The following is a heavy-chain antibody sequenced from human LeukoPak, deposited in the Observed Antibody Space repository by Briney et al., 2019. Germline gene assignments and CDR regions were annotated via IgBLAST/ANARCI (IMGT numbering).Heavy chain of an antibody. J-gene: IGHJ4*02. Sequence: GRSLRLSCAASGFTFDDYAMHWVRQAPGKGLEWVSGISWNSGSIGYADSVKGRFTISRDNAKNSLYLQMNSLRAEDTALYYCAKAIGNYYFDYWGQGTLVTVSS. CDR3: AKAIGNYYFDY. V-gene: IGHV3-9*01. CDR1: GFTFDDYA. D-gene: IGHD1-7*01. CDR2: ISWNSGSI.